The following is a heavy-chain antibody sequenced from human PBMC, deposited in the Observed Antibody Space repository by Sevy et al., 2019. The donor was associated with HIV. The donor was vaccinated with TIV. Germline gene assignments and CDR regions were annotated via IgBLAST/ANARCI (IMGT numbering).Heavy chain of an antibody. J-gene: IGHJ4*02. CDR3: ARGDYYGSLYYFDY. D-gene: IGHD3-10*01. Sequence: GGSLRLSCAASGFSVSSHAMHWVRQAPGKGLEWVSSISSGSSYIFYADSLKGRFTISRDNAKNSLYLHMNSLRAEDTAVYYCARGDYYGSLYYFDYWGPGTLVTVSS. V-gene: IGHV3-21*01. CDR2: ISSGSSYI. CDR1: GFSVSSHA.